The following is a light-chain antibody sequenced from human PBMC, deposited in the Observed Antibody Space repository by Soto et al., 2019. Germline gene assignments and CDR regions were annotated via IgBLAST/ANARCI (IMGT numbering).Light chain of an antibody. CDR2: GTS. V-gene: IGKV3-20*01. CDR1: QTISSNY. Sequence: EIVLTQSPGTLSVSPGERATLSCRASQTISSNYLAWYQQKPGQAPSHLIYGTSSRATGIPDRFSGSGSGTDFTLTISRLESEDSAIYYCQQYVSWTFGQGTKVEIK. J-gene: IGKJ1*01. CDR3: QQYVSWT.